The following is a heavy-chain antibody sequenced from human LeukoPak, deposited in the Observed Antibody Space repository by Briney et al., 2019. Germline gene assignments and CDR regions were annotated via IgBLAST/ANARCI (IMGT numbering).Heavy chain of an antibody. Sequence: GGSLRLSCAASGFTFSSYAMTWVRQAPGKGLEWVSVLYSDATTYYADSVKGRFTISRDNSKNTLYLQMNNLRAEDTAVYYCARAAYDSNGFTANHDYWGQGTLVTVSS. CDR2: LYSDATT. D-gene: IGHD3-22*01. J-gene: IGHJ4*02. CDR1: GFTFSSYA. CDR3: ARAAYDSNGFTANHDY. V-gene: IGHV3-53*01.